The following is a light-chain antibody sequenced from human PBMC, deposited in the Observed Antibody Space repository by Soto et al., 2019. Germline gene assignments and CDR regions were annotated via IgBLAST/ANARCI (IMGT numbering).Light chain of an antibody. V-gene: IGKV3-20*01. CDR2: GAS. CDR1: QSVSNNY. J-gene: IGKJ1*01. Sequence: EIVLTQSPGTLSLSPGERATLSCRASQSVSNNYLAWYQQKPGQAPRLLIYGASSRATGIPDRFSGSGSGTDFTLTISSLQPEDVATYYCQKYNSAPWTFGQGTKVDI. CDR3: QKYNSAPWT.